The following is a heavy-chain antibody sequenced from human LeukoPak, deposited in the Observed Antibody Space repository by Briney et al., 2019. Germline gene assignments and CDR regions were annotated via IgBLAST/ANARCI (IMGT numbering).Heavy chain of an antibody. CDR2: IYHSGST. V-gene: IGHV4-38-2*02. Sequence: SSETLSLTCTVSGYSISSGYYWGWIRQPPGKGLEWIGSIYHSGSTYYNPSLKSRVTISVDTSKNQFSLKLSSVTAADTAVYYCARMGSKPPQWRGWGLGYYYYYMDVWGKGTTVTVSS. D-gene: IGHD3-16*01. CDR1: GYSISSGYY. CDR3: ARMGSKPPQWRGWGLGYYYYYMDV. J-gene: IGHJ6*03.